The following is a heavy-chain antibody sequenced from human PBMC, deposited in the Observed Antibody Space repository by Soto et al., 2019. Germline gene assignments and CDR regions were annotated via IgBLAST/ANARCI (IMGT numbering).Heavy chain of an antibody. V-gene: IGHV4-39*01. CDR1: GGSISSSSYY. Sequence: PSETLSLTCTVSGGSISSSSYYWGWIRQPPGKGLEWIGSIYYSGSTYYNPSLKSRVTISVDTSKNQFSLKLSSVTAADTAVYYCARGIAVAGYYFDYWGQGTLVTVSS. J-gene: IGHJ4*02. CDR2: IYYSGST. CDR3: ARGIAVAGYYFDY. D-gene: IGHD6-19*01.